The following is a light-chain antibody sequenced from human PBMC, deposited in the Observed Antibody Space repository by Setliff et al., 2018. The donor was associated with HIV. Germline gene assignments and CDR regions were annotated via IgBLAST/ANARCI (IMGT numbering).Light chain of an antibody. J-gene: IGLJ1*01. CDR3: CSYAGTDTFVV. CDR2: EVN. V-gene: IGLV2-23*02. Sequence: QSALTQPPSVSGSPGQSIIISCTGTINNIGSYNRVSWYQQRPGTAPKLIIFEVNKRPSGVSNRFSGSNSGSTASLAISGLQADDEGDYYCCSYAGTDTFVVFGTGTKGTVL. CDR1: INNIGSYNR.